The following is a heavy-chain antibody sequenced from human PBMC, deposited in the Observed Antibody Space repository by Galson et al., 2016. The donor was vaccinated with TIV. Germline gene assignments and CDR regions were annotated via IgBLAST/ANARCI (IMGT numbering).Heavy chain of an antibody. D-gene: IGHD2-21*01. CDR3: ARDRRYCGNECFLYYYYGMDV. CDR1: TFNVKDNY. V-gene: IGHV3-66*02. Sequence: SLRLSCAASTFNVKDNYMSWVRQAPGGGLEWVSIISSGGTTNYADSVKGRFTIGRDESKNALFLEMNNLRVDDPAVYYCARDRRYCGNECFLYYYYGMDVWGRGTTVTVSS. CDR2: ISSGGTT. J-gene: IGHJ6*02.